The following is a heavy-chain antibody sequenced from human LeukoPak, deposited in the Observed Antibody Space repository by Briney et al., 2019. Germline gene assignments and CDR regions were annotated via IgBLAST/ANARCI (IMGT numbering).Heavy chain of an antibody. J-gene: IGHJ4*02. V-gene: IGHV4-59*08. D-gene: IGHD2-2*01. CDR3: ASISTGPFDY. CDR2: IYYSGST. CDR1: GGSISSYY. Sequence: PSGTLSLTCPVSGGSISSYYWSWIRQPPGKGLEWIGYIYYSGSTNYNPSLKSRVTISVDTSKNQFSLKLSSVTAAGTAVYYCASISTGPFDYWGQGTLVTVSS.